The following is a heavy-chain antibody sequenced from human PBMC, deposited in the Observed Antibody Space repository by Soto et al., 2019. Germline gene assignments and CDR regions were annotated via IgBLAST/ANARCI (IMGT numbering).Heavy chain of an antibody. CDR3: ARNSEIVVARDNWFDP. D-gene: IGHD3-22*01. CDR2: ISAYNGNT. J-gene: IGHJ5*02. CDR1: GYTFTSYG. V-gene: IGHV1-18*04. Sequence: QVQLVQSGAEVKKPGASVKVSCKASGYTFTSYGISWVRQAPGQGLEWMGWISAYNGNTNYAQKLQGRVAMTTDTSTSTAYMELRSLRSDDTAVYYCARNSEIVVARDNWFDPWGQGTLVTVSS.